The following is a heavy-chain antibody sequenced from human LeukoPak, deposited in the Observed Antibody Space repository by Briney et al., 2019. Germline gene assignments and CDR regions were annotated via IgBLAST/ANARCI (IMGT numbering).Heavy chain of an antibody. J-gene: IGHJ4*02. CDR1: GFTFTTYW. CDR3: ARDYYYDSSGYYGGVIDY. V-gene: IGHV3-7*01. D-gene: IGHD3-22*01. CDR2: IKQDGTEK. Sequence: PGGSLRLSCAASGFTFTTYWMSWVRQAPGKGLEWVANIKQDGTEKYYVDSVKGRFTISRDYARNSLYLQLNSLRAEDTAVYYCARDYYYDSSGYYGGVIDYWGQGTLVTVSS.